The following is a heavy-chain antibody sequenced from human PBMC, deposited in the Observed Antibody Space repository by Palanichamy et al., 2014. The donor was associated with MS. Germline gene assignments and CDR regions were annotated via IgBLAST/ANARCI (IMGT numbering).Heavy chain of an antibody. D-gene: IGHD6-19*01. V-gene: IGHV1-18*01. CDR2: ISGYNGNT. CDR1: GYTFINYG. Sequence: QVQLVQSEGEVKKPGASVKVSCKTSGYTFINYGINWVRQAPGQGLEWMGRISGYNGNTNRAQKFQGRLAMTRDTSTSTVYMELRSLRSDDTAVYYCARDLGESSGWYDPDAFVIWGQGTMVTVSS. CDR3: ARDLGESSGWYDPDAFVI. J-gene: IGHJ3*02.